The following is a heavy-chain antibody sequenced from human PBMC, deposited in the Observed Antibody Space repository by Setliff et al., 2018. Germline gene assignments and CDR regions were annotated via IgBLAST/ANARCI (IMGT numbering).Heavy chain of an antibody. CDR3: ASPRRDDLDSPFDAFDI. CDR1: GASIGSGSHY. CDR2: IYTSGTT. V-gene: IGHV4-61*02. Sequence: PSETLSLTCTVSGASIGSGSHYWSWIRQPAGRGLEWIGRIYTSGTTNYSPSLKSRVSISSDTSKNVIPLKLNSVTAADTAVYFCASPRRDDLDSPFDAFDIWGQGTKVTVSS. D-gene: IGHD3-3*01. J-gene: IGHJ3*02.